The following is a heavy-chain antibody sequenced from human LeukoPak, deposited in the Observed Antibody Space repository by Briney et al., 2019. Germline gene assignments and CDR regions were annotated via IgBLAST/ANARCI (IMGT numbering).Heavy chain of an antibody. CDR2: IYYSGST. CDR1: GGSISSSSYY. Sequence: PSETLSLTCTVSGGSISSSSYYWGWIRQPPGKGLGWIGSIYYSGSTYYNPSLKSRVTIYVDTSKNQFSLKLSSVTAADTAVYYCARHWYSGSSHFDYWGQGTLVTVSS. V-gene: IGHV4-39*01. CDR3: ARHWYSGSSHFDY. J-gene: IGHJ4*02. D-gene: IGHD1-26*01.